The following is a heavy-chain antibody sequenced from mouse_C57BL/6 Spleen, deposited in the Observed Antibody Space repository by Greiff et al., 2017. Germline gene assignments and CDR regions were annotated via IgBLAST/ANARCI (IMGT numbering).Heavy chain of an antibody. CDR3: ARGGFTTVVAHYYAMDY. D-gene: IGHD1-1*01. J-gene: IGHJ4*01. V-gene: IGHV1-39*01. Sequence: VQLQQSGPALVLPGASVKISCKASGYSFTDYNMNWVKQSNGKSLEWIGVINPNYGTTCYNQKIKGKATLAVDQSSSTAYMQLNSLTSEDSAVYYCARGGFTTVVAHYYAMDYWGQGTSVSVSS. CDR1: GYSFTDYN. CDR2: INPNYGTT.